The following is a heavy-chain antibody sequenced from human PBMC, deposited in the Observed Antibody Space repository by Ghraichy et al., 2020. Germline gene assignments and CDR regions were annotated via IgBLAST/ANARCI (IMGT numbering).Heavy chain of an antibody. CDR2: INHSGST. J-gene: IGHJ4*02. V-gene: IGHV4-34*01. Sequence: PETLSLTCAVYGGSFSGYYWSWIRQPPGKGLEWIGEINHSGSTNYNPSLKSRVTISVDTSKNQFSLRLSSGTAADTAVYYCARPYYYESSGYRSSGFDYWGQGTLVTVSS. D-gene: IGHD3-22*01. CDR1: GGSFSGYY. CDR3: ARPYYYESSGYRSSGFDY.